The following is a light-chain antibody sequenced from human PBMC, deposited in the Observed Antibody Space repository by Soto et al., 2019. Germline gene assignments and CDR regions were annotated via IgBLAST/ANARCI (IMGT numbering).Light chain of an antibody. V-gene: IGLV2-14*01. Sequence: QSALTQPASVSGSPGQSITISCTGTSNDVGGYNYVSWYQQHPGKAPKVIISEVTYRPSGVSNRFSGSKSGNTASLTISGLQDEDEADYYCSSYTTSSTLPVFGGGTKVTVL. J-gene: IGLJ2*01. CDR2: EVT. CDR3: SSYTTSSTLPV. CDR1: SNDVGGYNY.